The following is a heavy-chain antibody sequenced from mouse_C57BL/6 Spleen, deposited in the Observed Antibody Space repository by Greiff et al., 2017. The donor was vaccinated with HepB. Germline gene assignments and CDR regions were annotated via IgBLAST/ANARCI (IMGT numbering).Heavy chain of an antibody. V-gene: IGHV1-82*01. CDR2: IYPGDGDT. J-gene: IGHJ3*01. CDR3: AGWAQAVAY. CDR1: GYAFSSSW. D-gene: IGHD3-2*02. Sequence: VKLQQSGPELVKPGASVKISCKASGYAFSSSWMNWVKQRPGKGPELIGRIYPGDGDTNYSGKFKGKATLTADKSSSTAYMQLSSLTSEDSAVYFCAGWAQAVAYWGQGTLVTDSA.